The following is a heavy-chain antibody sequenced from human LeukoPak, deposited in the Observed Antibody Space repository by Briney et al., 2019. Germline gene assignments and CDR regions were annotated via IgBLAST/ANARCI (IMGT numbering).Heavy chain of an antibody. CDR3: ARESRVNGVVINFVDY. Sequence: SETLSLTCTVSGGSISSGSYYWSWIRQPAGKGLEWIGRIYTSGSTNYNPSLKSRVTMSVDTSKNQFSLKLSSVTAADTAVYYCARESRVNGVVINFVDYWGQGTLVTVSS. V-gene: IGHV4-61*02. CDR1: GGSISSGSYY. D-gene: IGHD3-3*01. CDR2: IYTSGST. J-gene: IGHJ4*02.